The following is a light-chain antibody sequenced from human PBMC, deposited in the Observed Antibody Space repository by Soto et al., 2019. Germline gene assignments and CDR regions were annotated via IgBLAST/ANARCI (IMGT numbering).Light chain of an antibody. Sequence: QSVLTQSSSASASLGSSVKLTCTLSSGHSSYIIAWHQQQPGKAPRYLMKLEGSGSYNKGSGVPDRFSGSSSGADRYLTISNLQFEDEADYYCETWGVFGGGTKVTAL. CDR1: SGHSSYI. CDR2: LEGSGSY. V-gene: IGLV4-60*02. CDR3: ETWGV. J-gene: IGLJ2*01.